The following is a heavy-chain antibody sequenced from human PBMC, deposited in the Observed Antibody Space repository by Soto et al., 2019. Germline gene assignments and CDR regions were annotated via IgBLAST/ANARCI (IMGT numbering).Heavy chain of an antibody. Sequence: EVQLVESGGGLVQPGGSLRLSCAASGFTFSSYSMNWVRQAPGKGLELVSYISSGSSTIYYADSVKGRFTISRDNARNSLYMQMNSLRDEDTAVYYCARATRTYYYGMDVWGQGTTVTVSS. CDR2: ISSGSSTI. CDR3: ARATRTYYYGMDV. D-gene: IGHD2-21*01. V-gene: IGHV3-48*02. J-gene: IGHJ6*02. CDR1: GFTFSSYS.